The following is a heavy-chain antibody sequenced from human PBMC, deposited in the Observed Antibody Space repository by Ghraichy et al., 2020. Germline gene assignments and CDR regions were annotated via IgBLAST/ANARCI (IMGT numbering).Heavy chain of an antibody. CDR2: IIPIFGTA. CDR1: GGTFSSYA. Sequence: SVKVSCKASGGTFSSYAISWVRQAPGQGLEWMGGIIPIFGTANYAQKFQGRVTITADESTSTAYMELSSLRFEDTAVYYCARGGEDVVTATVNWFDPWGQGTLVTVSS. V-gene: IGHV1-69*13. D-gene: IGHD2-21*02. J-gene: IGHJ5*02. CDR3: ARGGEDVVTATVNWFDP.